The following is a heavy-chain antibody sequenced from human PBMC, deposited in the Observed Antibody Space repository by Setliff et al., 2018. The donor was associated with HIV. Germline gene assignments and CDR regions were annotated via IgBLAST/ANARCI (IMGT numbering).Heavy chain of an antibody. Sequence: SETLSLTCAVYGGAFNDFYWGWIRQPPGKGLEWIGEIDHSGSTNNNPSLKSRLTISVDTSKKQFSLRLTSLTAADTAVYFCARFSSTGWRRSFDVWGQGTKVTVSS. CDR2: IDHSGST. D-gene: IGHD6-19*01. CDR1: GGAFNDFY. CDR3: ARFSSTGWRRSFDV. V-gene: IGHV4-34*01. J-gene: IGHJ3*01.